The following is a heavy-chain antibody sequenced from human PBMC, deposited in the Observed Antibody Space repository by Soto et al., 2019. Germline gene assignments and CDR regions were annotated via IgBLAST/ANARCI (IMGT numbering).Heavy chain of an antibody. CDR2: INPNSGNT. J-gene: IGHJ4*02. CDR3: AREGITFGGVIVPFDY. D-gene: IGHD3-16*02. CDR1: GYTFTGYY. Sequence: ASVKVSCKASGYTFTGYYMHWVRQAPGQGLEWMGWINPNSGNTNYAQKLQGRVTMTTDTSTSTAYMELRSLRSDDTAVYYCAREGITFGGVIVPFDYWGQGTLVTVS. V-gene: IGHV1-18*04.